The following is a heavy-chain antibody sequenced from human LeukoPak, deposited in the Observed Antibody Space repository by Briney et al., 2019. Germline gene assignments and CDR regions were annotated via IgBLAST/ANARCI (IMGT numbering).Heavy chain of an antibody. CDR2: ISTSSSYI. J-gene: IGHJ4*02. V-gene: IGHV3-21*01. D-gene: IGHD3-10*01. CDR1: GFTFSSYS. CDR3: ARFATYGSGTYAFDY. Sequence: GGSLRLSCAASGFTFSSYSMNWVRQAPGKGLEWVSSISTSSSYIYYADSVKGRFTISRDNAKNSLYLQMNSLRAEDTAVYYCARFATYGSGTYAFDYWSQGTLVTVSS.